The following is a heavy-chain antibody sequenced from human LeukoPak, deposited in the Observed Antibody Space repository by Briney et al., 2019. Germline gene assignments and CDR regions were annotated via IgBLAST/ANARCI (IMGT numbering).Heavy chain of an antibody. Sequence: SETLSLTCTVSGGSISSGSYYWNWIRQPAGKRLEWLGHVFTRGTTNYNASLEGRLTISLDTARNQFSLYLSSVTAADTAVYYCARQEIGLRSFDPWGQGTLVTVSS. CDR1: GGSISSGSYY. CDR3: ARQEIGLRSFDP. V-gene: IGHV4-61*09. J-gene: IGHJ5*02. D-gene: IGHD3/OR15-3a*01. CDR2: VFTRGTT.